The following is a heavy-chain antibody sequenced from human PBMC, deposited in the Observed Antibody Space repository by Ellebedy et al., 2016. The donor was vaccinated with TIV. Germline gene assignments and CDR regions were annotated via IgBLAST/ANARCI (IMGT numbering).Heavy chain of an antibody. CDR3: ARGSFWSGFPPHGRSFDL. Sequence: SETLSLXXNVSGYSISSGYYWGWIRQPPGKGLEWIGSMFHSGSTYYNPSLKSRVTISVDRSKTQFSLKVRSVTAADTAVYYCARGSFWSGFPPHGRSFDLWGQGTMVTVSS. D-gene: IGHD3-3*01. J-gene: IGHJ3*01. V-gene: IGHV4-38-2*02. CDR1: GYSISSGYY. CDR2: MFHSGST.